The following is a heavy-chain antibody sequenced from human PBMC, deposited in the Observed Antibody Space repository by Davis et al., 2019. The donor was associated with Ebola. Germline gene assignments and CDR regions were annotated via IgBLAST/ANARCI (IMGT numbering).Heavy chain of an antibody. J-gene: IGHJ6*02. CDR1: GDSVSSNSAA. Sequence: SETLSLTCAISGDSVSSNSAAWNWIRQSPSRGLEWLGRTYYRSKWYNDYAVSVKSRITINPDTSKNQFSLKLSSVTAADTAVYYCARGRTAGYYYYGMDVWGQGTTVTVSS. D-gene: IGHD6-13*01. CDR2: TYYRSKWYN. V-gene: IGHV6-1*01. CDR3: ARGRTAGYYYYGMDV.